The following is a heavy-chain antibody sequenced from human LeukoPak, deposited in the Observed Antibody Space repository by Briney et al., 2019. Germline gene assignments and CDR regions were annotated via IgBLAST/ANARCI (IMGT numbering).Heavy chain of an antibody. J-gene: IGHJ4*02. V-gene: IGHV3-30-3*01. CDR1: GFTFSSYA. CDR2: ISYDGSNK. Sequence: GRSLRLSCAASGFTFSSYAMHWVRQAPGKGLEGGSVISYDGSNKYYADSVKGRFTISRDNSKNTLYLQMNSLRAEDTAVYYCARHVLRFLEWLLSGDYWGQGTLVTVSS. CDR3: ARHVLRFLEWLLSGDY. D-gene: IGHD3-3*01.